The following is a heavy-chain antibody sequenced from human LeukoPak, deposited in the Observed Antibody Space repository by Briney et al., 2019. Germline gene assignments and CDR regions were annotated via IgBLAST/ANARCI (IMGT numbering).Heavy chain of an antibody. D-gene: IGHD5-18*01. CDR1: GFTFSRIA. V-gene: IGHV3-30-3*01. CDR3: ARGQLWLLSY. Sequence: GGSLRLSCAASGFTFSRIAMYWVRQAPGKGLEWVAIISNDGSNEYYADSVKGRFTISRDNSKNMLYLQMNSLRAEDTAVYYCARGQLWLLSYWGQGTLVTVSS. CDR2: ISNDGSNE. J-gene: IGHJ4*02.